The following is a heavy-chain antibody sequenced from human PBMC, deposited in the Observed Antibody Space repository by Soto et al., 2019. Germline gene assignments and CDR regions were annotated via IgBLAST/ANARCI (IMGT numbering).Heavy chain of an antibody. CDR1: GYTFTSYA. Sequence: ASVKVSCKASGYTFTSYAMHWVRQAPGQRLEWMGWINAGNGNTKYSQKFQGRVTITRDTSASTAYMELSSLRSEDTAVYYCARGAYCGGDCYSPFDYWGQGTLVTVSS. V-gene: IGHV1-3*01. D-gene: IGHD2-21*02. CDR3: ARGAYCGGDCYSPFDY. J-gene: IGHJ4*02. CDR2: INAGNGNT.